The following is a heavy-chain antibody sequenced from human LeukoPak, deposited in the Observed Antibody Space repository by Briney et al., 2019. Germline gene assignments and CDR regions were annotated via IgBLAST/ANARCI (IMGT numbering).Heavy chain of an antibody. V-gene: IGHV3-23*01. CDR1: GFTFSSYA. CDR2: ISGSGGCT. J-gene: IGHJ4*02. Sequence: GGSLRLSCAASGFTFSSYAMSSVRQAPEKGLEWVSTISGSGGCTYYADSVKGRFTISRDDSKNTLYLQMNSLRAEDTAVYCCAKDLGRYRNNYFDYWGQRTLVTVSS. D-gene: IGHD1-26*01. CDR3: AKDLGRYRNNYFDY.